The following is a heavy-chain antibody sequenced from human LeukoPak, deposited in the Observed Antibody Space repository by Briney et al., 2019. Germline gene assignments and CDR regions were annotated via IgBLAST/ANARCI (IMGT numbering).Heavy chain of an antibody. V-gene: IGHV4-34*01. CDR2: INHSGST. D-gene: IGHD3-10*01. J-gene: IGHJ4*02. CDR1: GGSFSGYY. CDR3: ARRPWFGDFDY. Sequence: LETLSLTCAVYGGSFSGYYWSWIRQPPGKGLGWIGEINHSGSTNYNPSLTSRVTISVDTSKNQFSLKLSSVTAADTAVYYCARRPWFGDFDYWGQGTLVTVSS.